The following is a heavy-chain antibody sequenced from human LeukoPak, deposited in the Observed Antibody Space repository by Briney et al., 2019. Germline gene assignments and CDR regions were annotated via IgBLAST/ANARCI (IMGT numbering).Heavy chain of an antibody. Sequence: ASVKVSCKASGYTFTSYGISWVRQAPGQGLEWMGWISAYNGNTNYAQKLQGRVTMTTDTSTSTAYMELRSLRSDDTAVYYCARVSGLYSGSYEVVYWGQGTLVTVSS. CDR3: ARVSGLYSGSYEVVY. D-gene: IGHD1-26*01. J-gene: IGHJ4*02. CDR2: ISAYNGNT. V-gene: IGHV1-18*01. CDR1: GYTFTSYG.